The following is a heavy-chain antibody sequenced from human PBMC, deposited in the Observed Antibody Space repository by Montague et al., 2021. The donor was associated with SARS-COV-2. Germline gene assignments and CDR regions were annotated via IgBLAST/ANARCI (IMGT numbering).Heavy chain of an antibody. CDR1: GFTFSNCD. D-gene: IGHD3-16*02. Sequence: SLRLSCAASGFTFSNCDMNWVRQAPGKGPEWISYISTSAYTTSYAGSVKGRFTISRDNGKNSLYLQMNSLRVEDTAVYYCTRDYRSIVGDDLDIWGQGTKVTVSS. CDR2: ISTSAYTT. CDR3: TRDYRSIVGDDLDI. V-gene: IGHV3-48*03. J-gene: IGHJ3*02.